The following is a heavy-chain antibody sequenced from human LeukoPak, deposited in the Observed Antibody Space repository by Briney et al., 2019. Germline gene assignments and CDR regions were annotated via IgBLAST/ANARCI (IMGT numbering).Heavy chain of an antibody. D-gene: IGHD1-14*01. CDR1: GFTFSSYA. V-gene: IGHV3-30-3*01. CDR2: ISYDGSNK. CDR3: ARARSIGY. J-gene: IGHJ4*02. Sequence: PGRSLRLSCAASGFTFSSYAMHWVRQAPGKGLEWVAVISYDGSNKYYADSVKGRFTISRDNSKNTLYLQMNSLRAEDTAVYYCARARSIGYWGQGTLVTVSS.